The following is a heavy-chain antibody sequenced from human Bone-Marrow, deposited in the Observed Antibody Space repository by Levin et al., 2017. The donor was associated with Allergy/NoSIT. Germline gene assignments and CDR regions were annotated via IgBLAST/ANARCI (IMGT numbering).Heavy chain of an antibody. V-gene: IGHV3-11*01. CDR3: ARDSGYRDFDY. CDR1: GFTFSDYY. D-gene: IGHD3-16*02. Sequence: LSLTCAASGFTFSDYYMSWIRQAPGKGLEWISYISSSGNTIYYADSVRDRFTISRDDAKNSLYLLMSGLRAEDTAVYYCARDSGYRDFDYWGQGSLVTVSS. CDR2: ISSSGNTI. J-gene: IGHJ4*02.